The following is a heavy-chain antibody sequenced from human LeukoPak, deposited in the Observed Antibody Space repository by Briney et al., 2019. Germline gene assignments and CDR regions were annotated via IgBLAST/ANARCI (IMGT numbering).Heavy chain of an antibody. D-gene: IGHD5-12*01. V-gene: IGHV3-30-3*01. Sequence: GGSLRLSCAASGFTFSSYAMHWVRQAPGKGLEWVAVISYDGSNKYYADSVKGRFTISRDNSKNTLYLQMNGLRAEDTAVYYCARDQGYSGYARGAWDYWGQGTLVTVSS. J-gene: IGHJ4*02. CDR3: ARDQGYSGYARGAWDY. CDR1: GFTFSSYA. CDR2: ISYDGSNK.